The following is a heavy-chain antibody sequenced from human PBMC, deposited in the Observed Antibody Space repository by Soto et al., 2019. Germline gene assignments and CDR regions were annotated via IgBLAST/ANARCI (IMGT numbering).Heavy chain of an antibody. CDR3: AKGNYYFDY. CDR1: GFTFSSYA. J-gene: IGHJ4*02. V-gene: IGHV3-30-3*01. CDR2: ISYDGSNK. Sequence: QVQLVESGGGVVQPGRSLRLSCAASGFTFSSYAMHWVRQAPGKGLELVAVISYDGSNKYYADSVKGRFTISRDNSKNTLYLQMNSLRAEDTAVYYCAKGNYYFDYWGQGTLVTVSS.